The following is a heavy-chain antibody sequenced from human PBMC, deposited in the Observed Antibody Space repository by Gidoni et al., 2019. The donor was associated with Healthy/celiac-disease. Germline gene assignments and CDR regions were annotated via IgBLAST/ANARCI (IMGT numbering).Heavy chain of an antibody. D-gene: IGHD2-15*01. CDR3: ARARGGYCSGGSCYSGGRFDY. CDR1: GFTFRSYA. J-gene: IGHJ4*02. CDR2: ISYDGSNK. Sequence: QVQLVESGGGVVQPGRSLRLSCAASGFTFRSYAMYWVRQAPGKGLEWVAVISYDGSNKYYADSVKGRFTISRDNSKNTLYLQMNSLRAEDTAVYYCARARGGYCSGGSCYSGGRFDYWGQGTLVTVSS. V-gene: IGHV3-30-3*01.